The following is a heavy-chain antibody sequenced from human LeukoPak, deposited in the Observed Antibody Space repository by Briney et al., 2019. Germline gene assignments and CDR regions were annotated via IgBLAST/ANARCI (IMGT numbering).Heavy chain of an antibody. CDR1: GGSISSSSYY. CDR3: ARLKGPNYYSYYMDV. J-gene: IGHJ6*03. Sequence: SSETLSLTCTVSGGSISSSSYYWGWIRRPPGKGLEWIGRIYYSGSTYYNPSLKSRVTISVDTSKNQFSLKLSSVTAADTALYSCARLKGPNYYSYYMDVWGKGTTVTVSS. CDR2: IYYSGST. V-gene: IGHV4-39*01.